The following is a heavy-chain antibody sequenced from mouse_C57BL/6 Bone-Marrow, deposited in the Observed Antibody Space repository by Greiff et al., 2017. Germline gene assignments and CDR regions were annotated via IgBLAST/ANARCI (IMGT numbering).Heavy chain of an antibody. CDR3: ARLDSNYD. Sequence: EVQGVESGGGLVKPGGSLKLSCAASGFTFSDYGMHWVRQAPEKGLEWVAYISSGSSTIYYADTVKGRFTISRDNAKNTLFLQMTSLRSEDTAMYYCARLDSNYDWGQGTTLTVSS. D-gene: IGHD2-5*01. J-gene: IGHJ2*01. V-gene: IGHV5-17*01. CDR2: ISSGSSTI. CDR1: GFTFSDYG.